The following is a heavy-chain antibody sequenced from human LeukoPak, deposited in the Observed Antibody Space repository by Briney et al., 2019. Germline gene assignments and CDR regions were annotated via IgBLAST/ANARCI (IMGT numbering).Heavy chain of an antibody. CDR1: GFTVSSYY. J-gene: IGHJ6*03. CDR2: IYSGGST. Sequence: GGSLRLSCAASGFTVSSYYMSWVRQAPGKGLEWVSVIYSGGSTYYADSVKGRFTISRDNSKNTLYLQMNSLRAEDTAVYYCARDRPSYCSSTSCYPYYYYYYMDVWGKGTTVTVSS. V-gene: IGHV3-66*02. CDR3: ARDRPSYCSSTSCYPYYYYYYMDV. D-gene: IGHD2-2*01.